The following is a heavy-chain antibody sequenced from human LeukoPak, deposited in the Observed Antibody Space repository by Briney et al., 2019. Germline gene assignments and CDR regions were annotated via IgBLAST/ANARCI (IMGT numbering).Heavy chain of an antibody. CDR2: ISSSGSTI. Sequence: TGGSLRLSCAASGFTFSDYYMSWIRQAPGKGLEWVSYISSSGSTIYYADSVKGRFTISRDNAKNSLYLQMNSLRAEDTAVYYCARLRSRVVVINDWGQGTLVTVSS. D-gene: IGHD3-22*01. CDR3: ARLRSRVVVIND. CDR1: GFTFSDYY. J-gene: IGHJ4*02. V-gene: IGHV3-11*01.